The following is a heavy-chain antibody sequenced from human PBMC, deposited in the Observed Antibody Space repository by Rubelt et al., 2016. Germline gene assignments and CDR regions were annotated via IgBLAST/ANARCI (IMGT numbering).Heavy chain of an antibody. V-gene: IGHV4-34*01. CDR3: ARGRRGRSSWLGRDYYGMGV. D-gene: IGHD6-13*01. J-gene: IGHJ6*02. CDR1: GGSFSGYY. CDR2: INNSGST. Sequence: QVQLQQWGAGLLKPSETLSLTCAVYGGSFSGYYWSWIRQPPGKGLEWIGEINNSGSTNYNPSLKSRVTISVDTSKNQFSLKLSSVTAADTAVYYCARGRRGRSSWLGRDYYGMGVWGQGTTVTVSS.